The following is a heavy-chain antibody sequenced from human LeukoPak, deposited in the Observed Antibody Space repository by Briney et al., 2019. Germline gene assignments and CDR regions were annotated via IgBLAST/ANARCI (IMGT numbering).Heavy chain of an antibody. CDR1: GGSISSYY. D-gene: IGHD4-23*01. V-gene: IGHV4-59*01. CDR3: ARLSYGLRWNYYYYMDV. CDR2: IYYSGST. J-gene: IGHJ6*03. Sequence: SETLSLTCTVSGGSISSYYWSWIRQPPGKGLEWIGYIYYSGSTNYNPSLKSRVTISVDTSKNQFSLKLSSVTAADTAVYYCARLSYGLRWNYYYYMDVWGKGTTVTISS.